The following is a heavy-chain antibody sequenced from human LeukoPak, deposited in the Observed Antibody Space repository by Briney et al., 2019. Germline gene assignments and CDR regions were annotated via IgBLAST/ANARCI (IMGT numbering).Heavy chain of an antibody. Sequence: GGSLRLSCAASGFTFSTYAMSWVRQAPGKGLEWVGRIKSEIDGGATDYAAPVQGRFTISRDDSQATLYLQMNSLKTEDTAVFYCTTGGSVIVAGTRAFDIWGQGTMVTVSS. V-gene: IGHV3-15*01. CDR2: IKSEIDGGAT. CDR3: TTGGSVIVAGTRAFDI. CDR1: GFTFSTYA. J-gene: IGHJ3*02. D-gene: IGHD5-12*01.